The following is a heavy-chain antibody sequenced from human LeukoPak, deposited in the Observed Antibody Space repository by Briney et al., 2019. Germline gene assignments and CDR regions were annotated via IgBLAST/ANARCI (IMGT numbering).Heavy chain of an antibody. Sequence: GGSLRLSCAASGFTFGSPWMHWVRQAPGKGLVWVSRINSDGSATAYADSVKGRFTISRDNSKTTLSLQMNSLRVEDTAVYYCAKDGAYINYQYYFDSWGRGTLVTVSS. J-gene: IGHJ4*02. CDR3: AKDGAYINYQYYFDS. D-gene: IGHD4-11*01. CDR1: GFTFGSPW. V-gene: IGHV3-74*01. CDR2: INSDGSAT.